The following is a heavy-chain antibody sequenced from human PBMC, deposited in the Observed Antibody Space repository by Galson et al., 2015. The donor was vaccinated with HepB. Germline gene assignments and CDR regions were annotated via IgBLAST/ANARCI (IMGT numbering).Heavy chain of an antibody. CDR1: GFTFTRSA. V-gene: IGHV1-58*01. Sequence: SVKVSCKASGFTFTRSAVQWVRQARGQRLEWIGWIVVGSGNTNYAQKFQERVTITRDMSTSTAYMELSSLRSEDTAVYYCAADRIYDSSGYYYFDYWGQGTLVTVSS. CDR3: AADRIYDSSGYYYFDY. D-gene: IGHD3-22*01. CDR2: IVVGSGNT. J-gene: IGHJ4*02.